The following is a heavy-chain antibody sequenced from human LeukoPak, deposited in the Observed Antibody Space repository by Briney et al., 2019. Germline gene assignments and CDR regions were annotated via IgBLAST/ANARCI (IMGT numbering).Heavy chain of an antibody. V-gene: IGHV4-38-2*02. Sequence: SETLSLTCTVSGYSISSGYYWGWIRQPPGKGLEWIGSIYHSGSTYYNPSLKSRVTMSVDTSKNQFSLKLSSVTAADTAVYYCARDSGTTGEVKFDPWGQGTLVTVSS. D-gene: IGHD3-10*01. CDR3: ARDSGTTGEVKFDP. J-gene: IGHJ5*02. CDR2: IYHSGST. CDR1: GYSISSGYY.